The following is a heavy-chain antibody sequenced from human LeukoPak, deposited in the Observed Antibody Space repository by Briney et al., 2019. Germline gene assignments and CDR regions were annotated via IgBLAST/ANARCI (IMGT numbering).Heavy chain of an antibody. CDR2: IIPIFGTA. CDR1: GGTFSSYA. D-gene: IGHD2-2*02. V-gene: IGHV1-69*06. CDR3: ARVYTRADYYYYMDV. J-gene: IGHJ6*03. Sequence: ASVKVSCKASGGTFSSYAISWVRQAPGQGLEWMGGIIPIFGTANYAQKFQGRVTITADKSTSTAYMELRSLRSDDTAVYYCARVYTRADYYYYMDVWGKGTTVTVSS.